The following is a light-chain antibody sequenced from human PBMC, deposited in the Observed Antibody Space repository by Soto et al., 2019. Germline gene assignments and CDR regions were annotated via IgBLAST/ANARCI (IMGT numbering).Light chain of an antibody. CDR2: EVS. CDR3: SSYAGSSKLGV. CDR1: SSDVGGYNY. Sequence: QSVLTQPPSASGSPGQSVTISCTGTSSDVGGYNYVSWYQQHPGKAPKLMIYEVSKRPSGVPDRFSGSKSGNTASLTVSGLQAEDEADYYCSSYAGSSKLGVFGGGTKLTVL. V-gene: IGLV2-8*01. J-gene: IGLJ3*02.